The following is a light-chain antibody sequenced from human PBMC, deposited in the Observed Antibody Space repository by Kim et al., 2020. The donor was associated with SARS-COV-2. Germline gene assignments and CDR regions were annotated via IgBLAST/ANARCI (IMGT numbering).Light chain of an antibody. Sequence: SLSLGDTATITCRASQSIGTSLAWYQDKPGQPPRFLIYDASNRATGVPAKFSGSGSGTDFTLTISSLEPEDFAVYYCQQRSSSSTFGQGTRLEIK. V-gene: IGKV3-11*01. CDR3: QQRSSSST. CDR2: DAS. CDR1: QSIGTS. J-gene: IGKJ5*01.